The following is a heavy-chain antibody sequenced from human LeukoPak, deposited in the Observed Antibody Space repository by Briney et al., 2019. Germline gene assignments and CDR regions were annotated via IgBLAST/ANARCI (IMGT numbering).Heavy chain of an antibody. V-gene: IGHV4-39*07. CDR1: GVSISSSSYY. D-gene: IGHD5-18*01. J-gene: IGHJ3*02. CDR2: INHSGST. CDR3: ARDRDVDTATGSFAFDI. Sequence: MPSETLSLTCTVSGVSISSSSYYWGWIRQPPGKGLEWIGEINHSGSTNYNPSLKSRVTISVDTSKNQFSLKLSSATAADTAVYYCARDRDVDTATGSFAFDIWGQGTMVTVSS.